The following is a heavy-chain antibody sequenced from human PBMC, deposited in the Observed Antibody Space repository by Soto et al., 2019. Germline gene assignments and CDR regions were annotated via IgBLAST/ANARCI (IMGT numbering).Heavy chain of an antibody. CDR3: ARVMGEFNLPGSLDFDF. J-gene: IGHJ4*02. CDR1: SLWISIGDD. D-gene: IGHD3-16*01. CDR2: IYHTGHT. V-gene: IGHV4-38-2*02. Sequence: PXESISLRCTVSSLWISIGDDWCWIRQPPGRGLEWLATIYHTGHTYYNPSLKSRVTISVDTSENVFSLKLTSVTAADTAFYYCARVMGEFNLPGSLDFDFCAQATLV.